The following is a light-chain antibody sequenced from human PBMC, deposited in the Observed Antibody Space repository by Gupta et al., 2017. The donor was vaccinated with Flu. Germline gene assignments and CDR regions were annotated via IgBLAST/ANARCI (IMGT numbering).Light chain of an antibody. Sequence: EIVLTQSPGTLALSPGERATLSCRASQSVSSSYLAWYKQKPGQAPRLLIYGASSRATGIPYRFSGSGSGTDFTLTISRLEPEDFAVYYCQQDGRSPRTFGEGTKVEIK. CDR1: QSVSSSY. V-gene: IGKV3-20*01. CDR2: GAS. CDR3: QQDGRSPRT. J-gene: IGKJ4*02.